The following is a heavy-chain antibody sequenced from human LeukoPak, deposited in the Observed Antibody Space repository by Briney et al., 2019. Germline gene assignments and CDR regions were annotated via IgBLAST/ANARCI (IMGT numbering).Heavy chain of an antibody. J-gene: IGHJ4*02. Sequence: GGSLRLSCAASGFTFSDYYMSWIRQVPGKGLEWISYIGSSGSNIYYADSVKGRFTISRDNAKNSVDLQMNSLRVEDTAVYYCAKGGYTVTNNPLDYWGQGTLVTVSS. CDR1: GFTFSDYY. CDR2: IGSSGSNI. D-gene: IGHD2-2*02. V-gene: IGHV3-11*01. CDR3: AKGGYTVTNNPLDY.